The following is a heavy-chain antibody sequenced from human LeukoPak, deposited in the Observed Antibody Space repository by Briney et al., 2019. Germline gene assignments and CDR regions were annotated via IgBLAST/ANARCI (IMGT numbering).Heavy chain of an antibody. Sequence: ETLSLTCAVYGGSFSGYYWSWIRQAPGKGLEWVSAISGSGGSTYYADSVKGRFTISRDNSKNTLYLQMNSLRAEDTAVYYCARGLITMLRGSRFDYWGQGTLVSVSS. V-gene: IGHV3-23*01. CDR2: ISGSGGST. CDR3: ARGLITMLRGSRFDY. D-gene: IGHD3-10*01. CDR1: GGSFSGYY. J-gene: IGHJ4*02.